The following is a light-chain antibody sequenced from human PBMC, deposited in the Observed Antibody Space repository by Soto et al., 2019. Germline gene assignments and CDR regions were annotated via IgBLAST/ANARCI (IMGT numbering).Light chain of an antibody. CDR3: CSYAGSRSWV. CDR2: EGT. Sequence: QSALTQPASVSGSPGQSITISCTGTSSDVGNYNLVSWYQQHPGKAPKLMIYEGTKRPSGVSNRFSGSKSGNTASLTISGLQAEDEADYYCCSYAGSRSWVFGGGTKLTVL. CDR1: SSDVGNYNL. V-gene: IGLV2-23*01. J-gene: IGLJ3*02.